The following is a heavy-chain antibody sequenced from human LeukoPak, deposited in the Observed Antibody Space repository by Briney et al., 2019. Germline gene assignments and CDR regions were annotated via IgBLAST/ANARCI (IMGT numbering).Heavy chain of an antibody. Sequence: SETLSLTCTVSGGSISDYYWNWIRQPPGKGLEWIGYIYYSGSTTYNPSLKSRVTMSVDTAKNQFSLKLRSVTAADTAVYYCARRDFCSSSNCYLRPMDVWGKGTTVTVSS. J-gene: IGHJ6*03. D-gene: IGHD2-2*01. CDR3: ARRDFCSSSNCYLRPMDV. CDR1: GGSISDYY. V-gene: IGHV4-59*01. CDR2: IYYSGST.